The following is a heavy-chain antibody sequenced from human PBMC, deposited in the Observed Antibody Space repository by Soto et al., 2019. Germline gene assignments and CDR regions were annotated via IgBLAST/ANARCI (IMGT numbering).Heavy chain of an antibody. CDR3: ASLIAAAGPPHSPRYYYGMDV. Sequence: SVKVSCKASGGTFSSYAISWVRQAPGQGLEWMGGIIPIFGTADYAQKFQGRVTITADESTSTAYMELSSLRSEDTAVYYCASLIAAAGPPHSPRYYYGMDVWGQGTTVTV. J-gene: IGHJ6*02. CDR1: GGTFSSYA. D-gene: IGHD6-13*01. CDR2: IIPIFGTA. V-gene: IGHV1-69*13.